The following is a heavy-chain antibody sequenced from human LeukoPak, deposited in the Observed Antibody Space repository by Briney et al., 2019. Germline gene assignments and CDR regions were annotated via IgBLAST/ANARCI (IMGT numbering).Heavy chain of an antibody. CDR1: GLTFGDHA. CDR3: TRMYSESSSWALDY. J-gene: IGHJ4*02. Sequence: GGSLRLSCTTSGLTFGDHAMSWVRQAPGKGLEWVGFIRSKPHGGTTEYAASVKGRFSISRDDSKSIAYLQMNSLKTEDTAVYYCTRMYSESSSWALDYWGQGTLVTVSS. CDR2: IRSKPHGGTT. V-gene: IGHV3-49*04. D-gene: IGHD6-13*01.